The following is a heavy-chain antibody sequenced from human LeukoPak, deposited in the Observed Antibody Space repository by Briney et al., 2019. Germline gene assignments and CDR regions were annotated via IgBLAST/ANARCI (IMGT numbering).Heavy chain of an antibody. J-gene: IGHJ4*02. CDR2: IKQDGSEK. V-gene: IGHV3-7*03. D-gene: IGHD3-22*01. CDR3: AKDPPYYYDSSGYYY. CDR1: GFTFSSYW. Sequence: GGSLRLSCAASGFTFSSYWMTWVRQAPGKGLEWVANIKQDGSEKYYVDSVKGRFTISRDNSKNTLYLQMNSLRAEDTAVYYCAKDPPYYYDSSGYYYWGQGTLVTVSS.